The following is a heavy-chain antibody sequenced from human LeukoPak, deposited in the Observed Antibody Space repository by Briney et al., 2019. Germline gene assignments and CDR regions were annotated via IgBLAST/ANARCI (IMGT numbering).Heavy chain of an antibody. CDR3: ARSAYYYDSSGSRIDY. CDR2: IIPILGIA. V-gene: IGHV1-69*04. D-gene: IGHD3-22*01. J-gene: IGHJ4*02. CDR1: GGTFSSYA. Sequence: SVKVSCKASGGTFSSYAISWVRQAPGQGLEWMGRIIPILGIANYAQKFQGRVTITADKSTSTAYMELSSLRPEDTAVYYCARSAYYYDSSGSRIDYWGQGTLVTVSS.